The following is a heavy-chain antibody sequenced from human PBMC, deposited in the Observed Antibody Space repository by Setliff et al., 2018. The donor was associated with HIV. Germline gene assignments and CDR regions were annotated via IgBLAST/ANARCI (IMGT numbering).Heavy chain of an antibody. D-gene: IGHD3-16*01. CDR1: GGSISSYY. CDR2: IYTSGST. Sequence: PSETLSLTCTVSGGSISSYYWSWIRQPAGKGLEWIGHIYTSGSTNYNPSLKSLVTMSVDTSKNQFSLKLSSVTAADTAVYSCARDVPWGGYYYYTDVWGKGTTVTVSS. V-gene: IGHV4-4*07. J-gene: IGHJ6*03. CDR3: ARDVPWGGYYYYTDV.